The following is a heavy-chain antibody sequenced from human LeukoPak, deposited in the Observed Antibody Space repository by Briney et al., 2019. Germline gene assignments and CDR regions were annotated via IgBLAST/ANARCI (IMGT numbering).Heavy chain of an antibody. CDR2: IYYSGST. D-gene: IGHD1-26*01. CDR3: ASDSGSWLFDI. V-gene: IGHV4-39*07. J-gene: IGHJ3*02. CDR1: GGSISSSSYY. Sequence: SETLSLTCTVSGGSISSSSYYWGWIRQPPGKGLEWIGSIYYSGSTYYNPSLKSRVTISVDTSKNQFSLKLSTVTAADTAVYYCASDSGSWLFDIWAQGTMVTVSS.